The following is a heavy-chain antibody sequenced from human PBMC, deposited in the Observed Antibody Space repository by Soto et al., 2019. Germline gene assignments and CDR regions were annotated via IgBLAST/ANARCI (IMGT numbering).Heavy chain of an antibody. CDR1: GGSISSSSYY. Sequence: QLQLQESGPGLVKPSETLSLTCTVSGGSISSSSYYWGWIRQPPGKGLEWIGSIYYSGSTYYNPSLKSRATISVDTSKNQFSLQLSSVTAADTAVYYCATTYYFGSGSAYWGQGTLVTVSS. CDR2: IYYSGST. CDR3: ATTYYFGSGSAY. V-gene: IGHV4-39*01. J-gene: IGHJ4*02. D-gene: IGHD3-10*01.